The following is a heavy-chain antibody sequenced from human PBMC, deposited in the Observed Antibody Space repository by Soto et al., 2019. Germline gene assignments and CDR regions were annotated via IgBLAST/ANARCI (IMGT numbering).Heavy chain of an antibody. CDR3: ARGSRAVAGKNNWFDP. V-gene: IGHV1-2*04. D-gene: IGHD6-19*01. CDR2: INPNSGGT. CDR1: GYTFTGYD. J-gene: IGHJ5*02. Sequence: QVQLVQSGAEVKKPGASVKVSCKASGYTFTGYDMHWVRQAPGQGLEWMGWINPNSGGTNYAQKFQGWVTMTRDTSISTAYMERSRLRSDDTAVYYCARGSRAVAGKNNWFDPWGQGTLVTVSS.